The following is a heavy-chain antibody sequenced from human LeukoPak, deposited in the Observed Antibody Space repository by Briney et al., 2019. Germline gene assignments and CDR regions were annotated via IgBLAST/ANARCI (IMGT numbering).Heavy chain of an antibody. J-gene: IGHJ3*02. D-gene: IGHD2-2*02. CDR1: GDSISSSNW. CDR3: ARKERSSTGWYRRHGAYDI. CDR2: IFNSGSA. V-gene: IGHV4-4*02. Sequence: GTLSLTCTVSGDSISSSNWWTGGRPPPGKGLERIGEIFNSGSANYNQSLERGVTISLDTSKTHFSLRLNSVTAADTAVYYCARKERSSTGWYRRHGAYDIWGQGTMVTVSS.